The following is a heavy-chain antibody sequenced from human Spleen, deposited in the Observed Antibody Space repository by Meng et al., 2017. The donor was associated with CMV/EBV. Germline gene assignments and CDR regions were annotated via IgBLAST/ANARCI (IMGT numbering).Heavy chain of an antibody. D-gene: IGHD6-6*01. J-gene: IGHJ6*02. CDR1: GGSISSYY. CDR3: ARGKSSSSHYYYYAMDV. CDR2: IYYSGST. V-gene: IGHV4-59*01. Sequence: SETLSLTCTVSGGSISSYYWSWIRQPPGKGLEWIGYIYYSGSTNYNPSLKSRVTISVDTSKNQFSLKLSSVTAADTAVYYCARGKSSSSHYYYYAMDVWGQGTTVTVSS.